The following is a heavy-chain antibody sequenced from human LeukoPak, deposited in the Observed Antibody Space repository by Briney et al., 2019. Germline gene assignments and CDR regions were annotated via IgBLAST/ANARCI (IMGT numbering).Heavy chain of an antibody. V-gene: IGHV3-43D*03. CDR1: GFTFDDYA. J-gene: IGHJ4*02. CDR3: ARDRYYGSATFDY. Sequence: GGSLRLSCAASGFTFDDYAMHWVRQASGKGLEWVSLISWNGYSTYYADSVKGRFTISRDNAKNSLYLQMNSLRAEDTAVYYCARDRYYGSATFDYWGQGTLVTVSS. CDR2: ISWNGYST. D-gene: IGHD3-10*01.